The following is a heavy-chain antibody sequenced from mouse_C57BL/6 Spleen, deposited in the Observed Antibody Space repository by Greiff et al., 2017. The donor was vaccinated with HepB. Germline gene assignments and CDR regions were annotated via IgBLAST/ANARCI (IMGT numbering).Heavy chain of an antibody. CDR3: AKPLRGVYAMDY. V-gene: IGHV2-5*01. CDR1: GFSLTSYG. D-gene: IGHD2-12*01. J-gene: IGHJ4*01. Sequence: VKLVESGPGLVQPSQSLSITCTVSGFSLTSYGVHWVRQSPGKGLEWLGVIWRGGSTDYNAAFMSRLSITKDNSKSQVFFKMNSLQADDTAIYYCAKPLRGVYAMDYWGQGTSVTVSS. CDR2: IWRGGST.